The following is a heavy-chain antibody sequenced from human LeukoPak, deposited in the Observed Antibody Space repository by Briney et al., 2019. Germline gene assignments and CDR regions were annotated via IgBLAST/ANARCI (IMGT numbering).Heavy chain of an antibody. Sequence: PGGSLRLSCAASGFTLSTYGMHWVRQAPGKGLEWVATISYDGTNHRYTDSVKGRFTISRDNSKNTLYLQMNSLRPEDTAVYYCARDFGGNHWYNWFDPWGQGTLVTVSS. J-gene: IGHJ5*02. D-gene: IGHD2-8*02. CDR2: ISYDGTNH. CDR3: ARDFGGNHWYNWFDP. CDR1: GFTLSTYG. V-gene: IGHV3-30*03.